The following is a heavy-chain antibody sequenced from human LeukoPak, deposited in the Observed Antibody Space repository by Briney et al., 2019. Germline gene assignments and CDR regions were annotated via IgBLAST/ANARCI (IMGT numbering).Heavy chain of an antibody. V-gene: IGHV3-23*01. Sequence: GGSLRLSCAASGFTFSSYAMSWVRQAPGKGLEWVSTISRSGVATYYANSVKGRFTISRDNSKNTVYLQMNSLRAEDTAIYYCAKHSHDGSAPYYEVQLDYWGQGTLVTVSS. CDR1: GFTFSSYA. CDR3: AKHSHDGSAPYYEVQLDY. D-gene: IGHD3-22*01. CDR2: ISRSGVAT. J-gene: IGHJ4*02.